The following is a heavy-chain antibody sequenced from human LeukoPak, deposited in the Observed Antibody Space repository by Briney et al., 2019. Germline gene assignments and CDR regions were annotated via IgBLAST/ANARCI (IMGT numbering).Heavy chain of an antibody. CDR3: AKTTYYDSSGYFVPFDY. J-gene: IGHJ4*02. CDR1: AFTFSSYA. V-gene: IGHV3-23*01. Sequence: GGSLRLSCAAAAFTFSSYAMSWVRQAPGKGLEWVSAISGSGGSTDYADSGKGRFTIARDNSKNTLYLQMNSLRAEDTAVYYCAKTTYYDSSGYFVPFDYWGQGTLVTVSS. D-gene: IGHD3-22*01. CDR2: ISGSGGST.